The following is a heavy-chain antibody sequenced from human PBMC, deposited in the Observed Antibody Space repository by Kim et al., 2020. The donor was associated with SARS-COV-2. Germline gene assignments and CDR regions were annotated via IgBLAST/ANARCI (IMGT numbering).Heavy chain of an antibody. CDR2: IGTAGDT. CDR1: GFTFSSYD. V-gene: IGHV3-13*01. CDR3: ARGRWYYDFWSGYKGGEYWWGP. J-gene: IGHJ5*02. Sequence: GGSLRLSCAASGFTFSSYDMHWVRQATGKGLEWVSAIGTAGDTYYPGSVKGRFTISRENAKNSLYLQMNSLRAGDTAVYYCARGRWYYDFWSGYKGGEYWWGPGGQGNLVTVSS. D-gene: IGHD3-3*01.